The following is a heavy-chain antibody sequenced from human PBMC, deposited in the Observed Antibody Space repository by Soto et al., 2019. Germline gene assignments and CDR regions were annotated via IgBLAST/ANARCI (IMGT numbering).Heavy chain of an antibody. D-gene: IGHD3-22*01. Sequence: SETLSLTCSVSGDSISRIDYYWTWIRQHPEKGLEWIGNIYFRGNTYYSPSLKSRLTISVDTSKNQFSLKLTSVTAADTAVYYCAREGGSYDSGGYLIRGAFDIWGQGAMVTVSS. J-gene: IGHJ3*02. CDR1: GDSISRIDYY. CDR2: IYFRGNT. CDR3: AREGGSYDSGGYLIRGAFDI. V-gene: IGHV4-31*03.